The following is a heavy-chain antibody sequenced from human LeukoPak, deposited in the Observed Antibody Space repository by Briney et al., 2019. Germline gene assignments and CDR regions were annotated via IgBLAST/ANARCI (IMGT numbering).Heavy chain of an antibody. Sequence: GGSLRLSCAASGFTFSDYYMSWMRQAPGQGLEWVSYNSSSSSYIYYADSVKGRFTISRDNAKNSLYLQMNSLRAEDTAVYYCASLSGPAAPFDYWGQGTLVTVSS. V-gene: IGHV3-11*06. J-gene: IGHJ4*02. CDR2: NSSSSSYI. D-gene: IGHD2-2*01. CDR3: ASLSGPAAPFDY. CDR1: GFTFSDYY.